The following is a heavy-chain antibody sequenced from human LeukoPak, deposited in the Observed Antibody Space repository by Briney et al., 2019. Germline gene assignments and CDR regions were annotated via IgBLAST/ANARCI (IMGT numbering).Heavy chain of an antibody. CDR3: ARDRAYYDSSGYYDY. Sequence: ASVKVSCKXSGYTFTSYYMHWVRQAPGQGLEWMGIINPSGGSTSYSQKFQGRVTLTRDTSTSTVYMELSSLRSEDTAVYYCARDRAYYDSSGYYDYWGQGTLVTVSS. J-gene: IGHJ4*02. D-gene: IGHD3-22*01. CDR1: GYTFTSYY. CDR2: INPSGGST. V-gene: IGHV1-46*03.